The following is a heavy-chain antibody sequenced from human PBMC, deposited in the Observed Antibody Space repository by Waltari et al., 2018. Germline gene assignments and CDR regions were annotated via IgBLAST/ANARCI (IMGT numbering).Heavy chain of an antibody. J-gene: IGHJ3*02. CDR2: IYTSGST. D-gene: IGHD3-22*01. Sequence: QLQLQESRPGLVKPSQTLSLTCSVSGGSISSGSYYWSWIRQPAGQGLEWIGRIYTSGSTNYNPSLKSRVTISVDTSKNQFSLKLSSVTAADTAVYYCARVGDYYDSSGYYWYDAFDIWGQGTMVTVSS. CDR3: ARVGDYYDSSGYYWYDAFDI. CDR1: GGSISSGSYY. V-gene: IGHV4-61*02.